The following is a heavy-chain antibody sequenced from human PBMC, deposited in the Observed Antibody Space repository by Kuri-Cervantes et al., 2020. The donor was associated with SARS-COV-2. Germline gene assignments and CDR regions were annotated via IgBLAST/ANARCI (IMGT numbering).Heavy chain of an antibody. J-gene: IGHJ4*02. Sequence: GGSLRLSCAASGFTFSNYDMNWVRQAPGKGLEWVSSISSSSSYIYYADSVKGRFTISRDNAKNSLYLQMNSLRAEDTAVYYCARDFLLLAAQDYWGQGTLVTVSS. CDR1: GFTFSNYD. V-gene: IGHV3-21*01. CDR3: ARDFLLLAAQDY. CDR2: ISSSSSYI. D-gene: IGHD6-13*01.